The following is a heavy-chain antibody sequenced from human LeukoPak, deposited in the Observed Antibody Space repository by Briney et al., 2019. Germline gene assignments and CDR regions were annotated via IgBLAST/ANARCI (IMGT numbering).Heavy chain of an antibody. J-gene: IGHJ5*02. CDR3: ARGDAGATAVPFDP. D-gene: IGHD1-26*01. V-gene: IGHV4-34*01. CDR1: GGSFSGYY. Sequence: KPSETLSLTCAVYGGSFSGYYWSWVRQPPGKGLEWIGEINHSGSTSYNPSLKSRVTISVDTSKNQFSLKLSSVTAADTAVYYCARGDAGATAVPFDPWGQGTLVTVSS. CDR2: INHSGST.